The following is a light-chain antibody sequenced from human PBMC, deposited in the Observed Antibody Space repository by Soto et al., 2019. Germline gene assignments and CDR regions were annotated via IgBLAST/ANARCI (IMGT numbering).Light chain of an antibody. Sequence: QSVLTQPPSASGTPGQRVTISCSGSNSNVGNNTVNWYQQFPGTSPRLLIEANNQRASGVPDRFSGSKSANSASLAISGLKSEDEADYYCAAWDDGLNGCLFGGGTQLTVL. J-gene: IGLJ3*02. CDR1: NSNVGNNT. CDR2: ANN. V-gene: IGLV1-44*01. CDR3: AAWDDGLNGCL.